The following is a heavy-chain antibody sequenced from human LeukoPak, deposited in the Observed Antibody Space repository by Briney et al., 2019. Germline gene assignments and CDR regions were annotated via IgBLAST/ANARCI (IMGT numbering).Heavy chain of an antibody. D-gene: IGHD3-22*01. CDR3: ARDRYYYDSSGYYGPFDY. CDR1: GFTFSSYA. V-gene: IGHV3-33*08. Sequence: GGSLRLSCAASGFTFSSYAMSWVRQAPGKGLEWVAVIWYDGSNKYYADSVKGRFTISRDNSKNTLYLQMNSLRAEDTAVYYCARDRYYYDSSGYYGPFDYWGQGTLVTVSS. CDR2: IWYDGSNK. J-gene: IGHJ4*02.